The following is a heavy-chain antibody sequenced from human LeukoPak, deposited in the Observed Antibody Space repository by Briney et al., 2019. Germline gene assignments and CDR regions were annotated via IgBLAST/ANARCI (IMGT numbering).Heavy chain of an antibody. D-gene: IGHD1-20*01. J-gene: IGHJ4*02. CDR3: ARGVVTGIDFYDY. Sequence: GGSLRLSCAASGFTFSSYWMSWVRQAPGKGLEWVANIKQDGSEKYYVDPVKGRFTTSRDSAKNSLYLQMNSLRAEDTAVYYCARGVVTGIDFYDYWGQGTLVTVSS. CDR2: IKQDGSEK. CDR1: GFTFSSYW. V-gene: IGHV3-7*01.